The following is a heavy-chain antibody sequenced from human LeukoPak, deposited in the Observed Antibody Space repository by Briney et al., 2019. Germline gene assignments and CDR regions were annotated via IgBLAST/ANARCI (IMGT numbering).Heavy chain of an antibody. CDR3: ARHRRDGCTDP. CDR1: GGSFSITNYY. V-gene: IGHV4-39*01. J-gene: IGHJ5*02. D-gene: IGHD5-24*01. CDR2: IYYDGST. Sequence: SETLSLTCTVSGGSFSITNYYWTLIRQPPGKGLEWIGSIYYDGSTYYYPSLKSRVTISADTSKNQFSLKLSSVTAADTAVYFCARHRRDGCTDPWGQGILVTVSS.